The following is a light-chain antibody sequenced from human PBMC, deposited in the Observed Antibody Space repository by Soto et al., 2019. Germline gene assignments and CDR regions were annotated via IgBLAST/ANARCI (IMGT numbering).Light chain of an antibody. Sequence: QSALTQPASVSGSPGQSITISCTGTSGDVGGYNYVSWYQLDPSKAPKLIIYEVNNRPSGVSNRFSGSKSGNTASLTISGLQAEDEADYYCTSYTSSGPWVFGGGTKVTVL. CDR2: EVN. V-gene: IGLV2-14*01. J-gene: IGLJ3*02. CDR3: TSYTSSGPWV. CDR1: SGDVGGYNY.